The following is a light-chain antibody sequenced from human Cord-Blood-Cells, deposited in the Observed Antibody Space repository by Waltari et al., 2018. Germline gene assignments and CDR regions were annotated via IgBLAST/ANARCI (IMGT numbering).Light chain of an antibody. CDR2: KAS. CDR1: QSISSW. J-gene: IGKJ1*01. Sequence: IQMTHSPSTLSASVGDRVTITCRASQSISSWLAWYQQKPGKAPKLLIYKASSLESGVPSRFSGSGSGTEFTLTISSMQPDDFETYYCQQYNSYSGTFGQGTKVEIK. CDR3: QQYNSYSGT. V-gene: IGKV1-5*03.